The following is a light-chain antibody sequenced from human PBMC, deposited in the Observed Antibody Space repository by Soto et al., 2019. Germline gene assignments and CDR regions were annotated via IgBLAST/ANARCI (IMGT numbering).Light chain of an antibody. CDR2: SAS. CDR3: QQYNNWPV. V-gene: IGKV3-15*01. CDR1: QSLSIN. J-gene: IGKJ1*01. Sequence: EIVMTQSPATLSVSPGDSAPLSCRASQSLSINLAWYQQKPSQDPRPLIYSASTRATGTPSRFSGSGSGTEFTLTISSLQSEDFAVYYCQQYNNWPVFGQGTKVDI.